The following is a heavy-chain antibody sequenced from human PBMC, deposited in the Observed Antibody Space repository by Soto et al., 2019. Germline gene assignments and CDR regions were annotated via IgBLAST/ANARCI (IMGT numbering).Heavy chain of an antibody. CDR3: ARDRGSYAFDY. J-gene: IGHJ4*02. V-gene: IGHV1-18*01. CDR2: ISANNGNT. D-gene: IGHD1-26*01. Sequence: QVQLVQSGAEVKKPGASVKVSCKTSGYTFTTYGISWVRQAPGQGLEWMGWISANNGNTNYAQKLQGRVTMTTETATGTAYVELRMLRSDDADVDDCARDRGSYAFDYWGQGTLVTVSS. CDR1: GYTFTTYG.